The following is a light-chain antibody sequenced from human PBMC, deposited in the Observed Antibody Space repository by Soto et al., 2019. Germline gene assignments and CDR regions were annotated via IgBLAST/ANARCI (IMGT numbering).Light chain of an antibody. CDR3: QHYNDWPPTWT. J-gene: IGKJ1*01. CDR2: GAS. CDR1: QSVSSK. Sequence: EIVMTQSPATLSVSPGERATLSCRASQSVSSKLAWYQQKPGQAPRVLIFGASTRATGIPARCSGSGSGTEFNLTISRLQSEDFAVYYCQHYNDWPPTWTFGQGTRVEIK. V-gene: IGKV3-15*01.